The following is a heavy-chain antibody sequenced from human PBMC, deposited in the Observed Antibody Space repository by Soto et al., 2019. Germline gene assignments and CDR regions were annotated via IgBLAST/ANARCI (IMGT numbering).Heavy chain of an antibody. CDR3: ARVRQGCSANNCYFDP. Sequence: TLSLTCTLSGGSVRAPDWWNWVRQSPDKGLEWIAEVHISGHSNYNPSLRSRVSVSIDSSKNQFYLNLNSVTAADTAIYYCARVRQGCSANNCYFDPWGQGTQVTVSS. D-gene: IGHD1-1*01. V-gene: IGHV4-4*02. J-gene: IGHJ5*01. CDR1: GGSVRAPDW. CDR2: VHISGHS.